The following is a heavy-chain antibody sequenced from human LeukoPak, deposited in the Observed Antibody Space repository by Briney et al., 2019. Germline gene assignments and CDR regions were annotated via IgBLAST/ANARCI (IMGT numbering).Heavy chain of an antibody. J-gene: IGHJ3*02. CDR3: ARGNRLVIGSEEIDI. V-gene: IGHV1-69*05. Sequence: ASVKVPCKASGGTFSSYAISWVRQAPGQGLEWMGRIIPIFGTANYAQKFQGRVTITTDESTSTAYLELSSLRSEDTAVYYCARGNRLVIGSEEIDIWGQGTMVTVSS. CDR2: IIPIFGTA. D-gene: IGHD3-10*01. CDR1: GGTFSSYA.